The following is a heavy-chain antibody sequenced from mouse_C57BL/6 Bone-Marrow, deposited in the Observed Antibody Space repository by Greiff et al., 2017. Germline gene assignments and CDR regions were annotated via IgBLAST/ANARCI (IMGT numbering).Heavy chain of an antibody. D-gene: IGHD2-2*01. Sequence: VQLQQSGAELVRPGTSVKVSCKASGYAFTNYLIEWVKQRPGQGLEWIGVINPGSGGTNYNEKFKGKATLTADKSSSTAYMQRSSLTSEDSAVYFCAREGLRRGLAYWGQGTLVTVSA. V-gene: IGHV1-54*01. CDR1: GYAFTNYL. J-gene: IGHJ3*01. CDR3: AREGLRRGLAY. CDR2: INPGSGGT.